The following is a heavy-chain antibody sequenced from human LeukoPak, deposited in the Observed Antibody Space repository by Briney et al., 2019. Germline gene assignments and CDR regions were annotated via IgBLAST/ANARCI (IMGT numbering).Heavy chain of an antibody. D-gene: IGHD5-12*01. Sequence: PSETLSLTCAVYGGSFSGYYWSWIRQPPGKGLEWIGEINHSGSTNYNPSLKSRVTISVDTSKNQFSLKLSSVTAADTAVYYCARVRYRAYVPRYFFDYWGQGTLVTVSS. J-gene: IGHJ4*02. CDR3: ARVRYRAYVPRYFFDY. V-gene: IGHV4-34*01. CDR1: GGSFSGYY. CDR2: INHSGST.